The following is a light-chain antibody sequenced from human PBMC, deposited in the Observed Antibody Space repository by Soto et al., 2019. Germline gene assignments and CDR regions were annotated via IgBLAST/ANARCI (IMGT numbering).Light chain of an antibody. CDR2: DAS. J-gene: IGKJ3*01. Sequence: EIVLTQSPATLSLSPGERATLSCRASESTSGYLAWYQQKPGQAPRLLIYDASNRATGIPARFSGSGSGTDFTLTISSLEPADFAVYYCQQRSNIFGPGTKVDIK. CDR3: QQRSNI. V-gene: IGKV3-11*01. CDR1: ESTSGY.